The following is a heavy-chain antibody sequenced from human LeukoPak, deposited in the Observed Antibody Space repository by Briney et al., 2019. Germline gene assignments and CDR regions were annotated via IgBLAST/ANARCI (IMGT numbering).Heavy chain of an antibody. Sequence: SVKVSCKASGGTFSSYASSWVRQAPGQGLEWMGGIIAIFGTANYAQKFQGRVTITADESTSTAYMELSSLRSEDTAVYSCASLPGCSGGSCYIRFDPWGQGTLVTVSS. CDR2: IIAIFGTA. CDR1: GGTFSSYA. V-gene: IGHV1-69*13. J-gene: IGHJ5*02. CDR3: ASLPGCSGGSCYIRFDP. D-gene: IGHD2-15*01.